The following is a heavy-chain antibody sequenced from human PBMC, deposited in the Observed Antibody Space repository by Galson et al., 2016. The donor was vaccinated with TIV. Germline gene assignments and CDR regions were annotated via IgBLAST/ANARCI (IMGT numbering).Heavy chain of an antibody. D-gene: IGHD3-16*01. Sequence: SVKVSCKASGGTFSSNVFNWVRLAPGQGLEWMGVINPLFPTTNYAQRFQGRVTITADESTNTVYMELSSLTSADTAVYFCARGYHFGGLGYFDYWGHGTLVTVSS. J-gene: IGHJ4*01. CDR1: GGTFSSNV. CDR2: INPLFPTT. CDR3: ARGYHFGGLGYFDY. V-gene: IGHV1-69*13.